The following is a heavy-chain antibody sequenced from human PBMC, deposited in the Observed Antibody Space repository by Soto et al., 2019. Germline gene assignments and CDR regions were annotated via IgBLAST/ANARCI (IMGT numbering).Heavy chain of an antibody. J-gene: IGHJ4*02. D-gene: IGHD2-2*01. CDR2: ISYDGSNK. V-gene: IGHV3-30*18. CDR1: GFTFSSYG. CDR3: AKETVVPAATPYFDY. Sequence: QVQLVESGGGVVQPGRSLRLSCAASGFTFSSYGMHWVRQAPGKGLEWVAVISYDGSNKYYADSVKGRFTISRDNSKNALYVQMNSLRAEDTAVYYCAKETVVPAATPYFDYWGQGTLVTVSS.